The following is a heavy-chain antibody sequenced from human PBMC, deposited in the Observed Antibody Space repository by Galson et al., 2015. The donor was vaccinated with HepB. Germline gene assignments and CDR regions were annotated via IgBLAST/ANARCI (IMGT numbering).Heavy chain of an antibody. CDR3: ARFGGESFTVHYFDY. CDR2: IYPDDSNT. J-gene: IGHJ4*02. Sequence: QSGAEVKEPGQSLKISCKASGYTFVHYWIGWVRQMPGKGLEWLGLIYPDDSNTRYSPSFQGQGHVTISADKSINTAYLQWSSLEASDTAIYYCARFGGESFTVHYFDYWGQGTLLTVSS. CDR1: GYTFVHYW. V-gene: IGHV5-51*01. D-gene: IGHD2-15*01.